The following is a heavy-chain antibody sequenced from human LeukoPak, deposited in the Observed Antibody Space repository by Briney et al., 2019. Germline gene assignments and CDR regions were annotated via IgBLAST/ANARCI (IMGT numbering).Heavy chain of an antibody. CDR2: IYYSGST. J-gene: IGHJ3*02. V-gene: IGHV4-39*07. CDR3: ARVSSGWGNDAFDI. D-gene: IGHD6-19*01. CDR1: GGSISSSSYY. Sequence: SETLSLTCTVSGGSISSSSYYWGWIRQPPGKGLEWIGSIYYSGSTYYNPSLKSRVTISVDTSKNQFSLKLSSVTAADTAVYYCARVSSGWGNDAFDIWGQGTMVTVSS.